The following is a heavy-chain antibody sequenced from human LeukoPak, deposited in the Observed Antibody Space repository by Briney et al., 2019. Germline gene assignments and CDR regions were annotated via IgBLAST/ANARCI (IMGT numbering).Heavy chain of an antibody. CDR1: GYTFTGYY. D-gene: IGHD1-26*01. CDR3: ARVGDGGSYSQIGY. J-gene: IGHJ4*02. Sequence: ASVKVSCKASGYTFTGYYMHWVRQAPAQGLEWMGWINPNSGGTNYAQKFQGRVTMTRDTSISTAYMELSRLRSDDTAVYYCARVGDGGSYSQIGYWGQGTLVTVSS. CDR2: INPNSGGT. V-gene: IGHV1-2*02.